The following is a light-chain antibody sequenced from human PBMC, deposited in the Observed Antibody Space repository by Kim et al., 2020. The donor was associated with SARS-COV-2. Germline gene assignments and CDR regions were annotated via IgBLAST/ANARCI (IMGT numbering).Light chain of an antibody. J-gene: IGLJ1*01. V-gene: IGLV3-21*04. Sequence: VAPGKTARITCGGNNIGSKTVHWYQQRPGRAPVVVIYSDSDLPSGIPERFSGSNSGNTATLTISRVEAGDEADYYCKVWDSSSDYVFGTGTKVTVL. CDR3: KVWDSSSDYV. CDR2: SDS. CDR1: NIGSKT.